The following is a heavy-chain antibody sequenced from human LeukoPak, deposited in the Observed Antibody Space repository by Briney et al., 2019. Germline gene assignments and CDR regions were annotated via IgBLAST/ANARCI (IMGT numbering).Heavy chain of an antibody. CDR2: ISSSSSYI. CDR1: GFTFSSYS. CDR3: ASPYYSDSSGYPDNWFDP. D-gene: IGHD3-22*01. V-gene: IGHV3-21*01. J-gene: IGHJ5*02. Sequence: AGGSLRLSCAASGFTFSSYSMNWVRQAPGKGLEWVSSISSSSSYIYYADSVKGRFTISRDNAKNSLYLQMNSLRAEDTAVYYCASPYYSDSSGYPDNWFDPWGQGTLVTVSS.